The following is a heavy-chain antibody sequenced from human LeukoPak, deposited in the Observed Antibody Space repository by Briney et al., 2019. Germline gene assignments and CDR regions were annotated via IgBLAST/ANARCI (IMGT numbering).Heavy chain of an antibody. V-gene: IGHV4-34*01. CDR3: ARDGPYSSSWYGPNRYYYYGMDV. Sequence: SETLSLTCAVYGGSFSGYYWSWIRQPPGKGLVWIGEINHSGSTNYNPSLKSRVTISVDTSKNQFSLKLSSVTAADTAVYYCARDGPYSSSWYGPNRYYYYGMDVWGQGTTVTVSS. CDR1: GGSFSGYY. J-gene: IGHJ6*02. D-gene: IGHD6-13*01. CDR2: INHSGST.